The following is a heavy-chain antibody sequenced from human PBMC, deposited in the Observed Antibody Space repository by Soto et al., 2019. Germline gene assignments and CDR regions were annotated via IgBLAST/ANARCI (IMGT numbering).Heavy chain of an antibody. V-gene: IGHV1-18*01. Sequence: ASVKVSCKASGYTFSRYGIMWVRQAPGQGLEWMGWISAYNGNTNSAEKLRGRLTMTTDASTTTAYMELRSLRSDDTAIYYCARDQGLRVVINSNWFDPGGQGTLVTVSS. J-gene: IGHJ5*02. CDR3: ARDQGLRVVINSNWFDP. CDR1: GYTFSRYG. CDR2: ISAYNGNT. D-gene: IGHD2-21*01.